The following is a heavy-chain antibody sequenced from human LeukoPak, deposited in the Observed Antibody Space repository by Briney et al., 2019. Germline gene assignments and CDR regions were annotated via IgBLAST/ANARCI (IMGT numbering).Heavy chain of an antibody. CDR3: ARGGYSGYDYTPHPDC. CDR1: GYTFTDYY. J-gene: IGHJ4*02. CDR2: INPNSGGT. V-gene: IGHV1-2*02. Sequence: ASVKVSCKASGYTFTDYYMYWMRQAPGQGLEWMGWINPNSGGTNYAQKFQGRVTMTRDMSISTAYMELSRLRSDDTAVYYCARGGYSGYDYTPHPDCWGQGTLVTVSS. D-gene: IGHD5-12*01.